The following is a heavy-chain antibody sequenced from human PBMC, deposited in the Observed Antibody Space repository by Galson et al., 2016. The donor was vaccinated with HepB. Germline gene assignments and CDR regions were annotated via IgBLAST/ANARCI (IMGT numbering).Heavy chain of an antibody. D-gene: IGHD1-26*01. Sequence: SVKVSCKASGYSFTNYYIHWLRRAPGEGLEWVGIINPSGGSTGYAQKFQGRVTMTRDTSTSIVYMDLTSLRSEDTAVYYCARDRGYYSHFDSWGQGTLVTVFS. CDR1: GYSFTNYY. CDR3: ARDRGYYSHFDS. J-gene: IGHJ4*02. V-gene: IGHV1-46*01. CDR2: INPSGGST.